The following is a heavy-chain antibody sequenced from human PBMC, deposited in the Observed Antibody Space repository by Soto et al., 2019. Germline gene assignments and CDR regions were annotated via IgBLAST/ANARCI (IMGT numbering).Heavy chain of an antibody. D-gene: IGHD1-26*01. J-gene: IGHJ6*02. CDR1: GFTFSSYG. CDR3: AKDLRNWWELLGGYYYYGMDV. CDR2: ISYDGSNK. Sequence: GGSLRLSCAASGFTFSSYGMHWVRQAPGKGLEWVAVISYDGSNKYYADSVKGRFTISRDNSKNTLYLQMNSLRAEDTAVYYCAKDLRNWWELLGGYYYYGMDVWGQGTTVTVSS. V-gene: IGHV3-30*18.